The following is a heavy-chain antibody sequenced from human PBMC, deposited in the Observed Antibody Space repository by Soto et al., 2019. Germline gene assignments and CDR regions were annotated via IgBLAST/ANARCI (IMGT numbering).Heavy chain of an antibody. Sequence: LRLSCAASGFTFSNYAMRWVRQAPGKGLEWVALTSYDGNNEYYTDSVKGRFTISRDNSKNTLFLQMNSPRPEDTAVYYCAKDKGVFNWATSYFDYWGQGALVTVSS. CDR1: GFTFSNYA. CDR3: AKDKGVFNWATSYFDY. V-gene: IGHV3-30*18. D-gene: IGHD1-1*01. J-gene: IGHJ4*02. CDR2: TSYDGNNE.